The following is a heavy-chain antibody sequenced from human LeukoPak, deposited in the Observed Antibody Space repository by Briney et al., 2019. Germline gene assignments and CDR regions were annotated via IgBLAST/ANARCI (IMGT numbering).Heavy chain of an antibody. CDR3: ARGSSGYSFDY. CDR1: EFTVSSNY. Sequence: PGGSLRLSCAVFEFTVSSNYMSWVRQAPGKGLEWVSVIYSGAGTHYADSVKGRFTISRDNSNNTLYLQMNSLRVEDTAVYYCARGSSGYSFDYWGQGSLVTVSS. D-gene: IGHD3-22*01. J-gene: IGHJ4*02. V-gene: IGHV3-53*05. CDR2: IYSGAGT.